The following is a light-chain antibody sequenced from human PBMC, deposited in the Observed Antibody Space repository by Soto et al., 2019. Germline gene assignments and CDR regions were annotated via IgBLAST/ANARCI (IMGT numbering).Light chain of an antibody. CDR3: AAWDDSLNGHWV. V-gene: IGLV1-44*01. CDR2: SNN. J-gene: IGLJ3*02. Sequence: HSVLTQPPSASGTPGQRVTISCSGSSSNIGSNTVNWHQQLPGTAPKLLIYSNNQRPSGVPDRFSGSKSGTSASLAISGLQSEDEADYYCAAWDDSLNGHWVFGGGTKLTVL. CDR1: SSNIGSNT.